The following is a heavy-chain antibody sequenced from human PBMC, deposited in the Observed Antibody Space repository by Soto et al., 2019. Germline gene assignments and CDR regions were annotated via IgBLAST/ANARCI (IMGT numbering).Heavy chain of an antibody. Sequence: PSETLSLXCTVSGGSISSSSYFWGWIRQPPGKGLEWIGCIYYSGRTYYNPSLKSRVTISVDTSKNQFSLNLSSVTAADTAVYYCARQGFGVLHGLVDVWGQGTTVTVSS. D-gene: IGHD3-10*01. J-gene: IGHJ6*02. CDR1: GGSISSSSYF. V-gene: IGHV4-39*01. CDR3: ARQGFGVLHGLVDV. CDR2: IYYSGRT.